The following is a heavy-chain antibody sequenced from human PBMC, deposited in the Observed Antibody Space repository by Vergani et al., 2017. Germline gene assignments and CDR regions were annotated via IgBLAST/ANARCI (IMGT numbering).Heavy chain of an antibody. CDR1: GFTSSYYG. D-gene: IGHD1-1*01. J-gene: IGHJ1*01. CDR3: ATKSCGTPGCQIGYFRE. CDR2: ISYDGTQK. Sequence: VQLLESRGDLVQPGGSLRLSCVVSGFTSSYYGMHWVRQAPGKGLEWVAVISYDGTQKYYADSVKGRFTISRDNSKSTLYLQMNSLRTEDTAVYYCATKSCGTPGCQIGYFREWGQGTLVTVSS. V-gene: IGHV3-30*03.